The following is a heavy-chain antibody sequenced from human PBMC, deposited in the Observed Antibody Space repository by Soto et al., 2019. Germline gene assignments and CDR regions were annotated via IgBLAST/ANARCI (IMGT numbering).Heavy chain of an antibody. J-gene: IGHJ4*02. Sequence: QVQLVQSGAEVKKPGSSVKVSCKASGGTFSSYTISWVRQAPGQGLEWMGRIIPILGIANYAQKFQGRVTITADKSTSTAYMELSSLRSEDTALYYCARDGIMTTVTYFDYWGQGTLVTVSS. CDR1: GGTFSSYT. CDR2: IIPILGIA. D-gene: IGHD4-17*01. CDR3: ARDGIMTTVTYFDY. V-gene: IGHV1-69*02.